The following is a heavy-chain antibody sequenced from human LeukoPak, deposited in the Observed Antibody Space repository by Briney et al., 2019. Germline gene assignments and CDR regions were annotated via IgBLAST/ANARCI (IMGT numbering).Heavy chain of an antibody. V-gene: IGHV3-23*01. CDR2: ISASGGSS. Sequence: GGSLRLSCAASGFTFSNYAINWVRQAPGKGLEWVSAISASGGSSYYADSVRDRFTISRDNSKNMLYLKMSSLRAEDTAVYYCAKEMALGIAVAGFFDFWGQGTQVTVSS. J-gene: IGHJ4*02. D-gene: IGHD6-19*01. CDR1: GFTFSNYA. CDR3: AKEMALGIAVAGFFDF.